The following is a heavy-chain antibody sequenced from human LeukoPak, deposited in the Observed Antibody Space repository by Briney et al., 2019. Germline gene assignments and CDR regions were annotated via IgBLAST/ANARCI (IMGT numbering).Heavy chain of an antibody. CDR3: ARDGAGEYWFDT. CDR2: INAGNGKT. D-gene: IGHD3-10*01. Sequence: ASVKVSCKASGYTFTSYAMHWVRQAPGQRFEWMGWINAGNGKTKYSQKFQGRVTITRDTSASTAYMELSSLGSEDTAVYYCARDGAGEYWFDTWGQGTLVTVSS. CDR1: GYTFTSYA. J-gene: IGHJ5*02. V-gene: IGHV1-3*01.